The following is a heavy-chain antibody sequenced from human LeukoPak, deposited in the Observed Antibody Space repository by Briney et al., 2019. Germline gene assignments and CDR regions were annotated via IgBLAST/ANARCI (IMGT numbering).Heavy chain of an antibody. CDR3: ARGRLPFSGSYVSYFDY. V-gene: IGHV4-4*07. CDR2: IYTSGST. J-gene: IGHJ4*02. D-gene: IGHD3-10*01. CDR1: GGSISSYY. Sequence: PSETLSLTCTVSGGSISSYYWSWIRQPAGKGLEWIGRIYTSGSTNYNPSLKSRVTMSVDTSKNQFSLKLSSVTAADTAVYYCARGRLPFSGSYVSYFDYWGQGTLVTVSS.